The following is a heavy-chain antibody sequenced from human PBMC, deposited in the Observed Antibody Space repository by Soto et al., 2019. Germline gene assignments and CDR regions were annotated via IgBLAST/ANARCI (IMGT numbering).Heavy chain of an antibody. CDR3: ARRLKVMVRGVEFDEGAFDI. CDR2: IYYSGST. V-gene: IGHV4-39*01. J-gene: IGHJ3*02. Sequence: SETLSLTCTVSGGSISSSSYYWGWIRQPPGKGLEWIGSIYYSGSTYYNPSLKSRVTISVDTSKNQFSLKLSSVTAADTAVYYCARRLKVMVRGVEFDEGAFDIWGQGTMVTVSS. CDR1: GGSISSSSYY. D-gene: IGHD3-10*01.